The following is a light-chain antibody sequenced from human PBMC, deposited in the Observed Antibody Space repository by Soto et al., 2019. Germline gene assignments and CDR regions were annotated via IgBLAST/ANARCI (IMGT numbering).Light chain of an antibody. Sequence: QSVLTQLPSASASLGASVKLTCTLSSGHSSYAIAWHQQQPEKGPRYLMKLNSDGSHSKGDGIPDRFSGSSSGAERYLAISSLQSEDEADYYCQTWGTGIHYVFGTGTKVTVL. CDR2: LNSDGSH. CDR1: SGHSSYA. CDR3: QTWGTGIHYV. J-gene: IGLJ1*01. V-gene: IGLV4-69*01.